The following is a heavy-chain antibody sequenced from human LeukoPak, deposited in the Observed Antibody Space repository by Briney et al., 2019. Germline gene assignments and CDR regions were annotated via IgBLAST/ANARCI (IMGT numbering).Heavy chain of an antibody. Sequence: SETLSLTCTVSGGSISSYFWIWIRQPPGKGLEGIGYIYYSGSTNYNPSLKSRVTISVDTSKNQFSLKLTSVTAADTAVYYCATERPWVRGVIHDAFDIWGQGTMVTVSS. CDR3: ATERPWVRGVIHDAFDI. D-gene: IGHD3-10*01. J-gene: IGHJ3*02. V-gene: IGHV4-59*01. CDR1: GGSISSYF. CDR2: IYYSGST.